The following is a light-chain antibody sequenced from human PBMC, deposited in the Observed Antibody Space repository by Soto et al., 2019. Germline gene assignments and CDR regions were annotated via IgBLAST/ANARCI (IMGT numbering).Light chain of an antibody. J-gene: IGKJ3*01. Sequence: EVVLTQSPDTLSLSPGERATLSCRASQTISSNYVAWYQQKPGQAPRLLIYSASSRATGIPDRFSGSGSGTHFTLAISRLEPEDFAVYYCQQYGIVFGPGTKVEIK. CDR2: SAS. CDR1: QTISSNY. V-gene: IGKV3-20*01. CDR3: QQYGIV.